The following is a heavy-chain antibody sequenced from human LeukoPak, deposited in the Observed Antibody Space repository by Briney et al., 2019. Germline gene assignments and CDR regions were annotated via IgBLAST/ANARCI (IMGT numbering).Heavy chain of an antibody. Sequence: GGSLRLSCAASGFTFGSYAMHWVRQAPGKGLEWVAVISYDGSNKYYADSVKGRFTISRDNSKNTLYLQMNSLRAEDTAVYYCARGSYFCGGDCCPSHYWGQGTLVTVSS. CDR1: GFTFGSYA. D-gene: IGHD2-21*02. CDR2: ISYDGSNK. V-gene: IGHV3-30-3*01. CDR3: ARGSYFCGGDCCPSHY. J-gene: IGHJ4*02.